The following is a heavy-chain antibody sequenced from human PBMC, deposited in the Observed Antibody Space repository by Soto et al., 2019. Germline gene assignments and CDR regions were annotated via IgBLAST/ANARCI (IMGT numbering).Heavy chain of an antibody. Sequence: HPGGSLRLSCAASGFTFSSYAMSWVRQAPGKGLEWVSGISGSGGNTYYADSVKGRFTISRDNSKNTLYLQMNSLRAEDTALYYCVKDIRSVLVRGYFDYWGQGTLVTVSS. CDR3: VKDIRSVLVRGYFDY. CDR1: GFTFSSYA. CDR2: ISGSGGNT. J-gene: IGHJ4*02. V-gene: IGHV3-23*01. D-gene: IGHD2-2*01.